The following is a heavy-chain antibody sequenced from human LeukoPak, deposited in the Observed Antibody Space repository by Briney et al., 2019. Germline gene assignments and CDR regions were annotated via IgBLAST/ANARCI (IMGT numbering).Heavy chain of an antibody. J-gene: IGHJ6*02. V-gene: IGHV3-21*01. Sequence: PGGSLRLSCAASGFTFSTYSMNWVRQAPGKGLEWVSSISSSSSYIYYADSVKGRFTISRDTSKNTVYLQMNSLRAEDTAVYYCARDSHCSSTSCYNPQYGMDVWGQGTTVTVSS. CDR1: GFTFSTYS. CDR2: ISSSSSYI. CDR3: ARDSHCSSTSCYNPQYGMDV. D-gene: IGHD2-2*02.